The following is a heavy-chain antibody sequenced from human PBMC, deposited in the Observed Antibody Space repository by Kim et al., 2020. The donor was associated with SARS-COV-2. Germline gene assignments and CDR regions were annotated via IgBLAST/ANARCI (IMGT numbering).Heavy chain of an antibody. Sequence: SVKVSCKASGDTFSSYAISWVRQAPGQGLEWMGGIIPIFGTANYAQKFQGRVTITADESTSTAYMELSSLRSEDTAVYYCASYYDSSGYYYSHFDYWGQGTLVTVSS. CDR1: GDTFSSYA. V-gene: IGHV1-69*13. CDR3: ASYYDSSGYYYSHFDY. J-gene: IGHJ4*02. D-gene: IGHD3-22*01. CDR2: IIPIFGTA.